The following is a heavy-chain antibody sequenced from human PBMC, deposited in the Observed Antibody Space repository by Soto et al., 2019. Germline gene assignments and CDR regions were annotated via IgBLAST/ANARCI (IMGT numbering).Heavy chain of an antibody. CDR1: GGSFSGYY. Sequence: QVQLQQWGAGLLKPSETLSLTCAVYGGSFSGYYWSWIRQPPGMGLEWIGEINHSGSTNYNPSLKSRVTISVDTSKNQFSLKLSSVTAEDTAVYYCAREDGWELLDYWGQGTLVTVSS. CDR2: INHSGST. J-gene: IGHJ4*02. CDR3: AREDGWELLDY. V-gene: IGHV4-34*01. D-gene: IGHD1-26*01.